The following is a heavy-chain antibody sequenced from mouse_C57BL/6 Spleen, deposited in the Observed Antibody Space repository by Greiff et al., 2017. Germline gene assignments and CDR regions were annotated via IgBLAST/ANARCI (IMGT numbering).Heavy chain of an antibody. CDR2: ISSGSSTI. CDR1: GFTFSDYG. V-gene: IGHV5-17*01. CDR3: ARGDSSGLYYFDY. Sequence: EVKLVESGGGLVKPGGSLKLSCAASGFTFSDYGMHWVRQAPEKGLEWVAYISSGSSTIYYADTVKGRFTFSRDNAKNTLFLQMTSLRSEDTAMYYCARGDSSGLYYFDYWGQGTTLTVSS. J-gene: IGHJ2*01. D-gene: IGHD3-2*02.